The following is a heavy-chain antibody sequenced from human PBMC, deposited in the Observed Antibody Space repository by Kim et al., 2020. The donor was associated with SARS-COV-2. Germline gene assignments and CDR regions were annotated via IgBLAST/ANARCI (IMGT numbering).Heavy chain of an antibody. CDR2: IIPIFGTA. CDR1: GGTFSSYA. Sequence: SVKVSCKASGGTFSSYAISWVRQAPGQGLEWMGGIIPIFGTANYAQKFQGRVTITADESTSTAYMELSSLRSEDTAVYYCVVGYCSGGSCLYYYYMDVWGKGTTVTVSS. D-gene: IGHD2-15*01. CDR3: VVGYCSGGSCLYYYYMDV. J-gene: IGHJ6*03. V-gene: IGHV1-69*13.